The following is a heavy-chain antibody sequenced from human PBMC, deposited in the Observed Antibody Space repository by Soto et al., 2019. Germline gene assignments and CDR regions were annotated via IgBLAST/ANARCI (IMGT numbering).Heavy chain of an antibody. CDR2: INQDGGEK. V-gene: IGHV3-7*01. CDR1: GFSFSLEW. CDR3: ARGRDYYIS. D-gene: IGHD3-22*01. J-gene: IGHJ5*02. Sequence: EVQLVESGGGLVQPGGSLRLSCAASGFSFSLEWMSWVRQAPGNGLEWVANINQDGGEKYYVDSVRGRFTISRDNAKNSLYLQMNSLTTEDTAVYYCARGRDYYISWGQGTLVTVSS.